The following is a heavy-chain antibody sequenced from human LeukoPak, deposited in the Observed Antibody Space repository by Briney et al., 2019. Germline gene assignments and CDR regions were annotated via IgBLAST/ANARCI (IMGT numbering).Heavy chain of an antibody. J-gene: IGHJ3*02. CDR2: IYYSGST. Sequence: PSETLSLTCTVSGGSISSYYWNWIRQPPRKGLEWIGYIYYSGSTNYNPSLKSRVTISVDTSKNQLSLKLSSVTAADTAVYYCAGRLWRRDGYNLSAFDIWGQGTMVTVSS. CDR1: GGSISSYY. D-gene: IGHD5-24*01. CDR3: AGRLWRRDGYNLSAFDI. V-gene: IGHV4-59*01.